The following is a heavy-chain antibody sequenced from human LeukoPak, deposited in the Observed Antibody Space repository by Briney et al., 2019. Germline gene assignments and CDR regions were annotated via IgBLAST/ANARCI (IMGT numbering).Heavy chain of an antibody. D-gene: IGHD6-13*01. CDR1: GGSISSYY. J-gene: IGHJ3*02. Sequence: PSETLSLTCTVSGGSISSYYWSWIRQPPGKGLEWIGYIYYSGSTYYNPSLKSRVTISVDTSKNQFSLKLSSVTAADTAVYYCARDGPATAAAGYGAFDIWGQGTMVTVSS. V-gene: IGHV4-59*12. CDR3: ARDGPATAAAGYGAFDI. CDR2: IYYSGST.